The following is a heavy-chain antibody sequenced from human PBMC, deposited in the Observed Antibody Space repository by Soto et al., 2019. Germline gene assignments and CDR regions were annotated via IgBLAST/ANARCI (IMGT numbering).Heavy chain of an antibody. CDR2: ISAYNGNT. D-gene: IGHD3-3*01. CDR3: ARGGHYDFWSGYYTPRSDYYYYGMDV. V-gene: IGHV1-18*01. Sequence: ASVKVSCKASGYTFTSYGISWVRQAPGQGLEWIGWISAYNGNTNYAQKLQGRVTMTTDTSTSTAYMELRSLRSDDTAVYYCARGGHYDFWSGYYTPRSDYYYYGMDVWGQGTTVTVSS. CDR1: GYTFTSYG. J-gene: IGHJ6*02.